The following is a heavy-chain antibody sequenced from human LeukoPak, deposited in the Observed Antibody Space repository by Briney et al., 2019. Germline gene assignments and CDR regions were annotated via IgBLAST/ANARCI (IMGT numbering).Heavy chain of an antibody. CDR3: ARGSGYFDY. V-gene: IGHV4-59*01. CDR1: GGSISSYY. CDR2: ISYSGST. Sequence: SETLSLTCTVSGGSISSYYWSWIRQPPGKGLEWIGYISYSGSTNYNPSLKSRVTISVDTSKNQFSLKLSSVTAADTAVYYCARGSGYFDYWGQGTLVTVSS. J-gene: IGHJ4*02.